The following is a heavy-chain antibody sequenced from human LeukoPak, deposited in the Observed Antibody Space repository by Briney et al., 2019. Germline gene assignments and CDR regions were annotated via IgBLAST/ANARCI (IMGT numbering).Heavy chain of an antibody. J-gene: IGHJ4*02. Sequence: AASVKVSCKASGYTFTSYDINWVRQATGQGLEWMGWMNPNSGNTGYAQKFQGRVTITRNTSISTAYMELSSLRSEDTAVYYCARGAYYYGSVTIDYWGQGTLVTVSS. CDR1: GYTFTSYD. CDR3: ARGAYYYGSVTIDY. V-gene: IGHV1-8*03. D-gene: IGHD3-10*01. CDR2: MNPNSGNT.